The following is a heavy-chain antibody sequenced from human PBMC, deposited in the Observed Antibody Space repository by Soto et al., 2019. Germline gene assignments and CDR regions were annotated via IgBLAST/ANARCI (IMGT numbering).Heavy chain of an antibody. V-gene: IGHV1-69*02. CDR1: GGTFSSYT. CDR2: IIPILGIA. CDR3: ARGSGEGFDY. D-gene: IGHD2-21*01. Sequence: QVPLVQSGAEVKKPGSSVKVSCKASGGTFSSYTISWVRQPPGQGLEWMGRIIPILGIANYAQKFQGRVTITADKSTSTGYKELSSLRSEDTAVYYCARGSGEGFDYWGQGTLVTVSS. J-gene: IGHJ4*02.